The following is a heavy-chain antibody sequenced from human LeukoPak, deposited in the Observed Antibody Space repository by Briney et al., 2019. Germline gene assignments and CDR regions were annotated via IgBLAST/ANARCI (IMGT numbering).Heavy chain of an antibody. CDR2: ISYDGSNK. J-gene: IGHJ4*02. CDR1: GFTFSSYG. CDR3: AKADGYNSHFDY. Sequence: GGSLRLSCAASGFTFSSYGMHWVRQAPSKGLEWVAVISYDGSNKYYADSVKGRFTISRDNSKNTLYLQMNSLRAEDTAVYYCAKADGYNSHFDYWGQGTLVTVSS. V-gene: IGHV3-30*18. D-gene: IGHD5-24*01.